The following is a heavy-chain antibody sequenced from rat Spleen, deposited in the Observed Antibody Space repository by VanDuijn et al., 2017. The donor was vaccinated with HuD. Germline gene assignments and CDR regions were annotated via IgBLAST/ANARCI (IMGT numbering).Heavy chain of an antibody. Sequence: QVQPKESGPGLVQLSQTLSLTCPVPGLSLTSSNVHWVRRPTGKGLEWMGIIWTDGSTDHNSALSSRLSISRDTSKSQVFLKMNSLQTEDIASYYCARDGTYYGGNYFDYWGQGVMVTVSS. J-gene: IGHJ2*01. V-gene: IGHV2-30*01. CDR1: GLSLTSSN. D-gene: IGHD1-6*01. CDR2: IWTDGST. CDR3: ARDGTYYGGNYFDY.